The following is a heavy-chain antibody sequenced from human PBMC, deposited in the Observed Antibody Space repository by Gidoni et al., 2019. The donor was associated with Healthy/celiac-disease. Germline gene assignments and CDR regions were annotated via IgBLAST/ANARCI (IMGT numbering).Heavy chain of an antibody. V-gene: IGHV4-34*01. D-gene: IGHD2-2*01. J-gene: IGHJ5*02. CDR2: INHSGST. CDR3: ARGQVVVVPAAMNWFDP. Sequence: QVQLQQWGAGLWKPSETLSLPCAVYGGSFSGYYWSWIRQPPGKGLEWIGEINHSGSTNYNPSLTSRVTISVDTSKNQCSLKLSSVTAADTAVYYCARGQVVVVPAAMNWFDPWGQGTLVTVSS. CDR1: GGSFSGYY.